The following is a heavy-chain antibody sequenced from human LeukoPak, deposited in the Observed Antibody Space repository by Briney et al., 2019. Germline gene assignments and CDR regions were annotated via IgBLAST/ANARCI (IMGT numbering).Heavy chain of an antibody. CDR3: ARDPSTAMVTIFDY. V-gene: IGHV3-30*04. Sequence: QPGGSLSLSCAASGFTFSSYAMHWVRQAPGKGLEWVAVISYDGSNKYYADSVKGRFTISRDNSKNTLYLQMNSLRAEDTAVYYCARDPSTAMVTIFDYWGQGTLVTVSS. D-gene: IGHD5-18*01. CDR2: ISYDGSNK. CDR1: GFTFSSYA. J-gene: IGHJ4*02.